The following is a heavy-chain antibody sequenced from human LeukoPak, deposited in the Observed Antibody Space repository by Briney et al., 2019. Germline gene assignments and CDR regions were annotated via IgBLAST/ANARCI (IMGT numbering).Heavy chain of an antibody. CDR3: ARLRGLYSDTNRYQTALDC. J-gene: IGHJ4*02. Sequence: GGSLTLSCAASGFTFSNYWMSWVRQAPGKGLEWVANIKQDGSEKYYVDSVKGRFTISRDNAKNSLYVQMNSLRAEDTAVYYCARLRGLYSDTNRYQTALDCWGQGTLVTVSS. V-gene: IGHV3-7*01. CDR1: GFTFSNYW. D-gene: IGHD1-26*01. CDR2: IKQDGSEK.